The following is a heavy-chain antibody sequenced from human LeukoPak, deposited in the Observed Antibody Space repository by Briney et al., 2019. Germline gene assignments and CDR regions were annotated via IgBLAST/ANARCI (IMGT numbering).Heavy chain of an antibody. V-gene: IGHV4-34*01. D-gene: IGHD5-18*01. J-gene: IGHJ4*02. CDR2: INHSGST. Sequence: SEALSLTCAVYGGSSSGYYWSWIRQPPGKGLEWIGEINHSGSTNYNPSLKSRVTISVDTSKNQFSLKLSSVTDADTAVYYCARGQEGYSYGYDFDYWGQGTLVTVSS. CDR3: ARGQEGYSYGYDFDY. CDR1: GGSSSGYY.